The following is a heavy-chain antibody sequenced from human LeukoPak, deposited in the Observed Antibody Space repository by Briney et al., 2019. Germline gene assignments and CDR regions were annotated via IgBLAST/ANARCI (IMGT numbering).Heavy chain of an antibody. CDR1: GGSFSGYY. CDR3: ASGILRGSYPDY. Sequence: PSETLSLTCAVYGGSFSGYYWSWIRQPPGKGLEWIGEINHSGSTNCNPSLKSRVTISVDTSKNQFSLKLSSVTAADTAVYYCASGILRGSYPDYWGQGTLVTVSS. D-gene: IGHD1-26*01. J-gene: IGHJ4*02. CDR2: INHSGST. V-gene: IGHV4-34*01.